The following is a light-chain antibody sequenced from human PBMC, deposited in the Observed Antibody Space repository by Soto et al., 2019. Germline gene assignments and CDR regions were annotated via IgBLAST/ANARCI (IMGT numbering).Light chain of an antibody. CDR1: QVVRSS. Sequence: EIVRTQSAATLSVSPGERAPRSGRASQVVRSSLAWYQQKPGQAGRLLIYGAYTRAAGIPARFSGSGSGTDFTLTISSLEPEDFAVYYCQPYNNWPPTVGPGTQVEIK. CDR3: QPYNNWPPT. J-gene: IGKJ1*01. CDR2: GAY. V-gene: IGKV3-15*01.